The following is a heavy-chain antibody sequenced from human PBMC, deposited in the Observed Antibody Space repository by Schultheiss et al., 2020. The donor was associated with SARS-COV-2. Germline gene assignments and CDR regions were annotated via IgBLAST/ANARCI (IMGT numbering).Heavy chain of an antibody. CDR1: GGSISSYY. CDR2: IYYSGST. J-gene: IGHJ4*02. D-gene: IGHD3-16*01. Sequence: SETLSLTCTVSGGSISSYYWSWIRQPPGKGLEWIGYIYYSGSTNYNPSLKSRVTMSVDTSKNQFSLKLSSVTAADTAVYYCASPGGDDVFDYWGQGTLVTVAS. CDR3: ASPGGDDVFDY. V-gene: IGHV4-59*12.